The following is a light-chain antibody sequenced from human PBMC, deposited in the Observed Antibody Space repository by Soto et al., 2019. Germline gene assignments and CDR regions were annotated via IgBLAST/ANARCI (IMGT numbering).Light chain of an antibody. V-gene: IGKV1D-13*01. CDR3: QQFNDFPLT. Sequence: IQLTQSPSSLSASVGDRVTITCRAGQDISSALAWYQQKPGKAPKLLLYDASSLDAGVPSRFSGSRSGTDFTLSITSLRPEDFATYYCQQFNDFPLTFGGGTKVQIK. CDR2: DAS. J-gene: IGKJ4*01. CDR1: QDISSA.